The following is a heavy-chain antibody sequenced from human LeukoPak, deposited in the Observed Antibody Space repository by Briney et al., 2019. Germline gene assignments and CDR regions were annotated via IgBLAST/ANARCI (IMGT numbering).Heavy chain of an antibody. J-gene: IGHJ4*02. V-gene: IGHV4-59*01. D-gene: IGHD3-10*01. Sequence: SETLSLTCTVSAGSISLYNTYYWNWIRQSPGKGLEWIGYIYYSGSASYNPSLKSRVTISVDTFRNQFSLKLTSVTAADTAIYYCAKSDYYGASDYWGQGTLVTVSS. CDR1: AGSISLYNTYY. CDR3: AKSDYYGASDY. CDR2: IYYSGSA.